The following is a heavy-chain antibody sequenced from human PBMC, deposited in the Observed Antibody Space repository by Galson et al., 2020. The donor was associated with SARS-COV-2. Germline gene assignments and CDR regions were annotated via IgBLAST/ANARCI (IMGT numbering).Heavy chain of an antibody. CDR2: INPDGSTT. D-gene: IGHD3-16*02. CDR1: GFTFSDYW. J-gene: IGHJ4*02. V-gene: IGHV3-74*01. CDR3: ATAGNYRFDY. Sequence: GGSLRLSCAPSGFTFSDYWMHWVRQAPGEGLVWVSRINPDGSTTNYADSVKGRFTITRDNAKKTLYLQMDSLRAEDTAVYYCATAGNYRFDYWGQGTLVTVSS.